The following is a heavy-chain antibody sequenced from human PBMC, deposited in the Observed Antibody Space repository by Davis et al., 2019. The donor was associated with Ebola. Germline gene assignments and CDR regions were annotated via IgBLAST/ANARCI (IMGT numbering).Heavy chain of an antibody. CDR1: GFTFNIFD. J-gene: IGHJ6*02. CDR3: ARGDSGYDLVYYYYGMDV. CDR2: VRSHGSDD. V-gene: IGHV3-30*02. D-gene: IGHD5-12*01. Sequence: PGGSLRLSCAASGFTFNIFDMHWVRQAPGRGLERVAFVRSHGSDDHYADSVKGRFTISRDNSKNSLYLQMNSLRDEDTAVYYCARGDSGYDLVYYYYGMDVWGQGTTVTVSS.